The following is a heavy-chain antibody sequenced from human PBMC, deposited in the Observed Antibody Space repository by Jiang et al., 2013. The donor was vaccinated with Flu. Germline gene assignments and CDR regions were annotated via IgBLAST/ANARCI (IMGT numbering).Heavy chain of an antibody. CDR2: VYHSGST. V-gene: IGHV4-4*02. J-gene: IGHJ5*02. D-gene: IGHD2-2*01. Sequence: GSGLVKPSGTLSLTCAVSGDSISSTNWWNWVRQPPGKGLQWIGEVYHSGSTNYNPSLESRVTISVDKSNNQFSLRLTSVTAADTAVYYCARVLAGCGGSSCYLGPWGQGTLVTVSS. CDR1: GDSISSTNW. CDR3: ARVLAGCGGSSCYLGP.